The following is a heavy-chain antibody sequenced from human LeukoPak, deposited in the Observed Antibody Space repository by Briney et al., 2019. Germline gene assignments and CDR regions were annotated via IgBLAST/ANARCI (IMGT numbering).Heavy chain of an antibody. CDR1: GFTFSDYY. D-gene: IGHD3-16*01. Sequence: GGSLRLSCAASGFTFSDYYMSWIRQAPGKGLEWVSYISSSGSTIYYADSVKGRFTISRDNAKNSLYLQMNSLRAEDTAVYYRATGFRDYDYVWGTKFDYWGQGTLVTVSS. CDR2: ISSSGSTI. J-gene: IGHJ4*02. V-gene: IGHV3-11*01. CDR3: ATGFRDYDYVWGTKFDY.